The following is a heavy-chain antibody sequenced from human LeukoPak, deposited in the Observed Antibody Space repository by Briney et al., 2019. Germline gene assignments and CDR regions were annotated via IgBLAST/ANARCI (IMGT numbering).Heavy chain of an antibody. D-gene: IGHD3-10*01. CDR1: GFTFSSYW. CDR3: AELGITMIGGV. J-gene: IGHJ6*01. CDR2: ISSIGSTI. Sequence: GGSLRLSCAASGFTFSSYWMNWVRQAPGKGLEWVSYISSIGSTIYYADSVKGRFTISRDNAKNSLYLQMNSLRAEDTAVYYCAELGITMIGGVWGEGATVTISS. V-gene: IGHV3-48*04.